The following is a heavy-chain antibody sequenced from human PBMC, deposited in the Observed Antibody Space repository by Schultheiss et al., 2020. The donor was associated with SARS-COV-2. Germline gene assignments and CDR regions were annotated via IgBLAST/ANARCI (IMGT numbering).Heavy chain of an antibody. CDR2: ISGSGGST. V-gene: IGHV3-23*01. D-gene: IGHD7-27*01. J-gene: IGHJ4*02. CDR3: ARSNWGFFDY. CDR1: GFTFSSYA. Sequence: GGSLRLSCAASGFTFSSYAMSWVRQAPGKGLEWVSAISGSGGSTYYADSVKGRFTISRDNAKNTLYLQMNSLRAEDTAVYYCARSNWGFFDYWGQGTLVTVSS.